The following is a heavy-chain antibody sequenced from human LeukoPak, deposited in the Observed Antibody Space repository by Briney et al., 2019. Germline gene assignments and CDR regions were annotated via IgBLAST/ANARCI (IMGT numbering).Heavy chain of an antibody. CDR1: GFVFSTYW. CDR2: IKGDGSDI. CDR3: VAYLYGAPSV. Sequence: GGSLRLSCSASGFVFSTYWMAWVRQAPGKGLEWVAKIKGDGSDIYYVDSLRGRFTISRDNAKNSLYLQMNSLRAEDTAVYYCVAYLYGAPSVGGQGTLVTVSS. J-gene: IGHJ4*02. D-gene: IGHD4-17*01. V-gene: IGHV3-7*03.